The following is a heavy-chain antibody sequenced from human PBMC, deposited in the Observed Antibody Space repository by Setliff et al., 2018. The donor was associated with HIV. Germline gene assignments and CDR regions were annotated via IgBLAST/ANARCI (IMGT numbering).Heavy chain of an antibody. Sequence: SETLSLTCAVSGGSFSGYYWSWIRQPPGQGLEWIGEINHSGSTNYNPSLKSRVTISVDTSKNQFSLKLSSVTAADTAVFYCAGLTTTYYYASSAYYHPFWGQGTLVTVSS. CDR3: AGLTTTYYYASSAYYHPF. D-gene: IGHD3-22*01. CDR2: INHSGST. V-gene: IGHV4-34*01. J-gene: IGHJ4*02. CDR1: GGSFSGYY.